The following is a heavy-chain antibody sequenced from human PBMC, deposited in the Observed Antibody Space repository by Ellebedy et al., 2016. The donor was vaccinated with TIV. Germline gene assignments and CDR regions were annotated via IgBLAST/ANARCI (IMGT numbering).Heavy chain of an antibody. Sequence: SETLSLTCTVSGGSISRSSYYWGWIRQPPGKGLEWIGNIYYSGNTDYNPSLKSRVTISVDTSKNQFSQKLRSVTAADTAVYYCARNPPTYNWVDSWGQGILVTVSS. V-gene: IGHV4-39*01. J-gene: IGHJ5*01. CDR1: GGSISRSSYY. CDR3: ARNPPTYNWVDS. CDR2: IYYSGNT.